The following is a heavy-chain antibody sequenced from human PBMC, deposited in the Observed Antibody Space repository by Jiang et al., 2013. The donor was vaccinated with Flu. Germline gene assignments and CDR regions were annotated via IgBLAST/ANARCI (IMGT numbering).Heavy chain of an antibody. Sequence: QTLSLTCAISGDSVSSDGAAWNWVRQSPSRGLEWLGRTYYRSKWFNDYAVSVKSRIIINPDISKNQFSLQLNSVTPEDTAVYYCARVRATCGGDCYYYFDYWGLGTPVTVSS. CDR1: GDSVSSDGAA. CDR2: TYYRSKWFN. V-gene: IGHV6-1*01. J-gene: IGHJ4*02. CDR3: ARVRATCGGDCYYYFDY. D-gene: IGHD2-21*01.